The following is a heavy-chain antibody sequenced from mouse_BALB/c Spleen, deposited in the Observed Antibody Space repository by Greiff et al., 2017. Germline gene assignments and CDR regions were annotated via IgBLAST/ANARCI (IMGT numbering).Heavy chain of an antibody. CDR3: ARWGITTVYYAMDY. CDR2: IDPENGDT. CDR1: GFNIKDYY. V-gene: IGHV14-1*02. D-gene: IGHD2-4*01. J-gene: IGHJ4*01. Sequence: VQLQQSGAELVRSGASVKLSCTASGFNIKDYYMHWVKQRPEQGLEWIGWIDPENGDTKYDPKFQGKATITADTSSNTAYLQLSSLTSEDTAVYYCARWGITTVYYAMDYWGQGTSVTVSS.